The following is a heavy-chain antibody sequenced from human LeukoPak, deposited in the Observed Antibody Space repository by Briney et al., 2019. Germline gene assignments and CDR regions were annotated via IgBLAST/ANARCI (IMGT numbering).Heavy chain of an antibody. CDR3: ARGSNGGNGVDY. V-gene: IGHV4-38-2*02. D-gene: IGHD1-1*01. J-gene: IGHJ4*02. Sequence: SETLSLTCTVSGYSISSGYYWGWIRQPPGKGLEWIGSIYHSGRTFYNPSLKSRVTISVDTSKNQFSLKLSSVTAADTAVYYCARGSNGGNGVDYWGQGTLVTVSS. CDR2: IYHSGRT. CDR1: GYSISSGYY.